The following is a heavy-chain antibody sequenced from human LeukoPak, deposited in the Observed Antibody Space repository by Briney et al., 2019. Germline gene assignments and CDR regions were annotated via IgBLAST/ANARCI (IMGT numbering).Heavy chain of an antibody. D-gene: IGHD3-22*01. CDR3: ARDGSLVTMIVVVQAYFQH. CDR1: GFTFSSYA. CDR2: ISYDGSNK. J-gene: IGHJ1*01. Sequence: GGSLRLSCAASGFTFSSYAMHWGRQAPGKGLEWVAVISYDGSNKYYADSVKGRFTISRDNSKNTLYLQMNSLRAEATAVYYCARDGSLVTMIVVVQAYFQHWGQGTLVTVSS. V-gene: IGHV3-30-3*01.